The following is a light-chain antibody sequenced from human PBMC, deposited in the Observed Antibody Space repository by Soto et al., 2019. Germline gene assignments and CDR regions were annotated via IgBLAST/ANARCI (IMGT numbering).Light chain of an antibody. CDR1: SSDVGSYNR. CDR3: SSYTSSSTVAV. J-gene: IGLJ1*01. V-gene: IGLV2-18*02. CDR2: EVS. Sequence: QSALTQPPSVSGSPGQSVTISCTGTSSDVGSYNRVSWYQQPPGTAPKLMIYEVSNRPSGVPDRFSGSKSGNTASLTISGLQAEDEADYYCSSYTSSSTVAVFGTGTKLTVL.